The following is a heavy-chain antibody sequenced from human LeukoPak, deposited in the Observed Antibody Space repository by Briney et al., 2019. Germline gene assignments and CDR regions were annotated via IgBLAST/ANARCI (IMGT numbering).Heavy chain of an antibody. CDR1: GGSISSYY. Sequence: SETLSLTCTVSGGSISSYYWSWIRQPPGKGLEWIGYIYYSGSTNYNPSLKSRVTMSIDTSKNHFSLKLSSVTAADTAVYYCASTVAGIGYFDYWGQGPLVTVSS. CDR3: ASTVAGIGYFDY. CDR2: IYYSGST. J-gene: IGHJ4*02. V-gene: IGHV4-59*12. D-gene: IGHD6-19*01.